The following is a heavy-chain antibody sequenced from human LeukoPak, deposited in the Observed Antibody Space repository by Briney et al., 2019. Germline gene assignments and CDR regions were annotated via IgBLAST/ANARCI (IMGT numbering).Heavy chain of an antibody. CDR2: MSSDGNAM. D-gene: IGHD3-22*01. CDR1: GFTFTAYL. V-gene: IGHV3-30-3*01. J-gene: IGHJ4*02. CDR3: MRESEYYFDHSASFDY. Sequence: PGRSLRLSCAASGFTFTAYLIHWVRQAPGKGLEWVAVMSSDGNAMFYADSVKGRFTISRDNSKNTLYLQMNSLRAEDTAVYYCMRESEYYFDHSASFDYWGQGTLVTVSS.